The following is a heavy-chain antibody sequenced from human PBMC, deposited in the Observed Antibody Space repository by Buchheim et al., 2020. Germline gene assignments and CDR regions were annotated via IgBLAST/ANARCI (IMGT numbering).Heavy chain of an antibody. J-gene: IGHJ5*02. Sequence: QVQLVESGGGVVQPGRSLRLSCAASGFTFSSYGMHWVRQAPGKGLEWVAVISYDGSNKYYADSVKGRFTISRDNSKNTLYLQMNSLRAEDTAVYYCAKDTNDSSGYSGWFDPWGQGTL. CDR3: AKDTNDSSGYSGWFDP. D-gene: IGHD3-22*01. CDR2: ISYDGSNK. V-gene: IGHV3-30*18. CDR1: GFTFSSYG.